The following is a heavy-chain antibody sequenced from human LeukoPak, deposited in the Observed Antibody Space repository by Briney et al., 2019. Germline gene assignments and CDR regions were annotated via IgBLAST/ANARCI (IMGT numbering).Heavy chain of an antibody. CDR3: AGYYYDSSRGFDL. V-gene: IGHV3-20*04. D-gene: IGHD3-22*01. Sequence: RAGGSLRLSCAASGFKFDDYGMSWVRHAPGKGLEWVCDINWNGAWTGYAVSVKGRFTISRDNAKNSLYLQMNSLRAEDTALYYCAGYYYDSSRGFDLWGQGTLVTVSA. J-gene: IGHJ5*02. CDR1: GFKFDDYG. CDR2: INWNGAWT.